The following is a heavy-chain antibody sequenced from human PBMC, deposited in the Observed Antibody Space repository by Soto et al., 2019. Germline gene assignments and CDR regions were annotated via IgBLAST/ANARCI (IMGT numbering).Heavy chain of an antibody. CDR1: GGSVSSGSYY. CDR2: IYYSGST. CDR3: ARETQSSGWSFDY. D-gene: IGHD6-19*01. Sequence: PSETLSLTCTVSGGSVSSGSYYWSWIRQPPGKGLEWIGYIYYSGSTNYNPSLKSRVTISVDTSKNQFSLKLSSVTAADTAVYYCARETQSSGWSFDYWGQGTLVTVSS. V-gene: IGHV4-61*01. J-gene: IGHJ4*02.